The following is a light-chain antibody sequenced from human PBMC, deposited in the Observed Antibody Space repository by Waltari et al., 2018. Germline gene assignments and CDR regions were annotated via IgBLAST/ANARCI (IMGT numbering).Light chain of an antibody. V-gene: IGKV1-5*03. CDR2: RAS. CDR3: QQYNSESYT. CDR1: ESITNW. J-gene: IGKJ2*01. Sequence: DIQMTQYPSTLSASVGDRVTITCRAKESITNWLAWYQHTPGKAPKLLIYRASTLERGVPSRFSGSGSGTEFTLTISSLQPDDFATYYCQQYNSESYTFGQGTKLEIK.